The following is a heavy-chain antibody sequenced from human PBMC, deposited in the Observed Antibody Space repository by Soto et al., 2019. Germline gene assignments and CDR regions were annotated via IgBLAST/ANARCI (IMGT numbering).Heavy chain of an antibody. V-gene: IGHV3-48*03. Sequence: GGSLRLSCAASGFTFSSYEMNWVRQAPGKGLEWVSYISSSGSTIYYADSVKGRFTISRDNAKNSLYLQMNSLRAEDTAVDYCARVRPVEDIVVVPAADNWFDPWGQGTLVTVSS. CDR1: GFTFSSYE. CDR3: ARVRPVEDIVVVPAADNWFDP. J-gene: IGHJ5*02. CDR2: ISSSGSTI. D-gene: IGHD2-2*01.